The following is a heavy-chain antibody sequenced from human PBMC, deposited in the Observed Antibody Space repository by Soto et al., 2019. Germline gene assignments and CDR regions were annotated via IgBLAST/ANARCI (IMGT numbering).Heavy chain of an antibody. D-gene: IGHD2-21*01. CDR3: ARSANPYCGGDCPFDY. CDR1: GFTFSSYW. Sequence: GGSLRLSCAASGFTFSSYWMSWVRQAPGKGLEWVANIKQDGSEKYYVDSVKGRFTISRDNAKNSLYLQMNSLRAEDTAVYYCARSANPYCGGDCPFDYWGQGTLVTVSS. CDR2: IKQDGSEK. V-gene: IGHV3-7*01. J-gene: IGHJ4*02.